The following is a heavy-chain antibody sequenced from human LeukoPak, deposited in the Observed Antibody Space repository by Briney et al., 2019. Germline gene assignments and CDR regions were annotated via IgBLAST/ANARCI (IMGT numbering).Heavy chain of an antibody. CDR3: AEAHCGSSSCSRVDY. CDR2: ITGSGDST. CDR1: GFTFGAYA. D-gene: IGHD2-2*01. J-gene: IGHJ4*02. V-gene: IGHV3-23*01. Sequence: GGSLRLSCAASGFTFGAYAMNWVRQAPGRGLEWVSAITGSGDSTCYADSVKGRFTISRDNSKSTLYLQMNSLRAEDTALYYCAEAHCGSSSCSRVDYWGQGTLVTVSS.